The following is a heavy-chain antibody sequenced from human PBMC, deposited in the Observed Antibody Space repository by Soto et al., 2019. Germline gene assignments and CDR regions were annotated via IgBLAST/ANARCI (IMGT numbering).Heavy chain of an antibody. CDR3: ARDIEVVTAAIPGMEF. D-gene: IGHD2-2*01. CDR1: GYTFTSYY. V-gene: IGHV1-46*01. Sequence: GASVKVSCKASGYTFTSYYMHWVRQSPGQGLEWMGIINPSGGSTSYAQKFQGRVTMTRDTSTSTVYMELGSLRSEDTAVYYCARDIEVVTAAIPGMEFWGQGTMESVSS. J-gene: IGHJ6*02. CDR2: INPSGGST.